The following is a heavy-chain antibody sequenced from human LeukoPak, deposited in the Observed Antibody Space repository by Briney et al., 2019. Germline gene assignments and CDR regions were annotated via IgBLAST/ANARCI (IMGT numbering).Heavy chain of an antibody. CDR2: IYYSVTT. D-gene: IGHD3-16*01. CDR3: ARGGVLKSVDY. J-gene: IGHJ4*02. CDR1: GGSISSYY. Sequence: SETLSLTCTVPGGSISSYYWSWIRQTPGKGLEWLGYIYYSVTTNYNPSLKSRVTISVDTSKNQFSLKLSSVTAADTAVYYCARGGVLKSVDYWGQGTLVAVSS. V-gene: IGHV4-59*01.